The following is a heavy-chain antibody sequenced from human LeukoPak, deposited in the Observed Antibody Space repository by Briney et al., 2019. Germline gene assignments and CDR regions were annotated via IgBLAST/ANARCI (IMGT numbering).Heavy chain of an antibody. CDR1: GYTFTGYY. Sequence: GASVKVSCKASGYTFTGYYMHWVRQAPGQGLEWXGWINPNSGGTNYAQKFQGRVTMTRDTSVSTAYMELSRLRSDDTAVYYCARDRGTVTTDFDYWGQGTLVTVSS. V-gene: IGHV1-2*02. CDR3: ARDRGTVTTDFDY. CDR2: INPNSGGT. D-gene: IGHD4-17*01. J-gene: IGHJ4*02.